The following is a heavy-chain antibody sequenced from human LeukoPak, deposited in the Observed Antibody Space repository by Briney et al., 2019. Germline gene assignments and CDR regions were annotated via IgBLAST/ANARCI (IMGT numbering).Heavy chain of an antibody. D-gene: IGHD4-17*01. J-gene: IGHJ5*02. Sequence: GGSLRLSCAASGFTFSSYGMSWVRRAPGKGLEWVSSITGSGGSTTYADSVKGRFTISRDNAKNSLYLQMNSLRAEDTALYHCARDSEYGDSKGTKYNWFDPWGQGTLVTVSS. CDR1: GFTFSSYG. V-gene: IGHV3-23*01. CDR3: ARDSEYGDSKGTKYNWFDP. CDR2: ITGSGGST.